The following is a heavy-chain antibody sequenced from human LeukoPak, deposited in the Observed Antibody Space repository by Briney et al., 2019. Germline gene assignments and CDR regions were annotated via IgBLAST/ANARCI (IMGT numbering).Heavy chain of an antibody. CDR3: ARVRDSSDDY. CDR2: ISYDGSNK. V-gene: IGHV3-30-3*01. D-gene: IGHD6-6*01. CDR1: GFTFSSYA. J-gene: IGHJ4*02. Sequence: GGSLRLSRAASGFTFSSYAMHWVRQAPGKGLEWVAVISYDGSNKYYADSVKGRFTISRDNSKNTLYLQMNSLRAEDTAVYYCARVRDSSDDYWGQGTLVTVSS.